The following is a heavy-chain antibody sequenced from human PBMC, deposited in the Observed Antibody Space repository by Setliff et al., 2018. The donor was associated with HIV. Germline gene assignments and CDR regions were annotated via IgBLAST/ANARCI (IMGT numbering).Heavy chain of an antibody. CDR1: GDSISSGSYY. CDR3: ARVGYHGSGRYSFDY. D-gene: IGHD3-10*01. V-gene: IGHV4-61*09. Sequence: SETLSLTCTVSGDSISSGSYYWNWIRQPAGKGLEWIGHIHTSGSTKYNPSLKSRVTISADTSKNQFSLNLSSVTAAETAVYYCARVGYHGSGRYSFDYWGQGTLVTVSS. CDR2: IHTSGST. J-gene: IGHJ4*02.